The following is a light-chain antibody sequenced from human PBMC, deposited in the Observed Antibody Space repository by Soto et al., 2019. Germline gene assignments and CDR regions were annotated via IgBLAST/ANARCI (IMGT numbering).Light chain of an antibody. J-gene: IGKJ1*01. V-gene: IGKV3-11*01. CDR1: QSIGTY. CDR3: QQYGSSGT. CDR2: DAS. Sequence: EIVLTQSPATLSLSPGGGATLSCRASQSIGTYLAWYQQKPGQAPRLVIFDASNRATGVPTRISGSGSGTDFTLTISRLEPEDFAVYYCQQYGSSGTFGQGTKVDIK.